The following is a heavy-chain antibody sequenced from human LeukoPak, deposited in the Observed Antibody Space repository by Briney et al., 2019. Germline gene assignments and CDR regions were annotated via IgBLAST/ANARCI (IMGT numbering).Heavy chain of an antibody. J-gene: IGHJ4*02. D-gene: IGHD3-22*01. CDR1: GGSISSYY. CDR2: IYYSGST. Sequence: SSETLSLTCTVSGGSISSYYWSWIRQPPGKGLEWIGYIYYSGSTYYNPSLKSRVTISVDTSKNQFSLKLSSVTAADTAVYYCARVQYYYDSSGYYHIFDYWGQGTLVTVSS. V-gene: IGHV4-59*12. CDR3: ARVQYYYDSSGYYHIFDY.